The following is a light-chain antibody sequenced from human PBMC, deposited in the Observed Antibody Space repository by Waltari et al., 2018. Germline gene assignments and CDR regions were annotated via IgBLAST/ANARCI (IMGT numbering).Light chain of an antibody. CDR1: RSNIGSNY. V-gene: IGLV1-47*01. Sequence: QSVLTQPPSASGTPGQRVTISCSGSRSNIGSNYVYWYQQLPGTAPKLLIYRKNQRPSGVPDRFSASKSGTSASLAISGLRSEDEADYYCAAWDDSLSGRVFGGGTKVTVL. CDR2: RKN. J-gene: IGLJ3*02. CDR3: AAWDDSLSGRV.